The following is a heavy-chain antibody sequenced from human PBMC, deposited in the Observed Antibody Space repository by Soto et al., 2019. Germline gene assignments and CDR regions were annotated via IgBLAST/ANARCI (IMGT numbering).Heavy chain of an antibody. CDR2: VYRTGST. CDR3: ARARATIAAAAIFDC. D-gene: IGHD6-13*01. Sequence: QVQLQESGPGLVKPSGTLSLTCAVSGGSISTSNWWSWVRQPPGKGLEWIGEVYRTGSTNYNPSLERRLTLSXAXSXXQFSLKLTSVTAADTAVYYCARARATIAAAAIFDCWGQGTLVTVSS. V-gene: IGHV4-4*02. J-gene: IGHJ4*02. CDR1: GGSISTSNW.